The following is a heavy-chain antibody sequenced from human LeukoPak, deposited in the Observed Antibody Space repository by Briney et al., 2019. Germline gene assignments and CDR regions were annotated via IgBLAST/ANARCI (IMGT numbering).Heavy chain of an antibody. CDR3: AKANVFGVLDYFDY. V-gene: IGHV3-53*01. D-gene: IGHD3-3*01. CDR2: IYSGGST. J-gene: IGHJ4*02. CDR1: GFTVRNNY. Sequence: PGGSLRLSCAASGFTVRNNYMSWVRQAPGKGLEWVSLIYSGGSTYYADSVKGRFTVSRDNSKNTLYLQMNSLRAEDTAVYYCAKANVFGVLDYFDYWGQGTLVTVSS.